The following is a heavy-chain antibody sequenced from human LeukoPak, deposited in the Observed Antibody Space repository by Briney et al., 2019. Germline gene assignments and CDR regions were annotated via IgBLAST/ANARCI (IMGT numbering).Heavy chain of an antibody. V-gene: IGHV3-53*01. CDR3: ARDSYNILTGLPFDAFDI. CDR1: GFTVSSNY. Sequence: GGSLRLSCAASGFTVSSNYMSWVRQAPGKGLEWVSVIYSGGSTYYADSVKGRFTISRDNSKNTLYLQMNSLRAEDTAVYYCARDSYNILTGLPFDAFDIWGQGTVVTVSS. J-gene: IGHJ3*02. CDR2: IYSGGST. D-gene: IGHD3-9*01.